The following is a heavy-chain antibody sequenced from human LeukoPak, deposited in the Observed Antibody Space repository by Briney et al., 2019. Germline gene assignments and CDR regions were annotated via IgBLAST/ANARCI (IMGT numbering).Heavy chain of an antibody. Sequence: PSETLSLTCTVSGGSISSSSYYWVWIRQPPGKGLEWIGSIYYSGSTYYNPSLKSRVTISVDTSKNQFSLKLSSVTAADTAVYYCARHIPPPYYDILTGYSLFDYWGQGTLVTVSS. CDR1: GGSISSSSYY. J-gene: IGHJ4*02. CDR3: ARHIPPPYYDILTGYSLFDY. CDR2: IYYSGST. D-gene: IGHD3-9*01. V-gene: IGHV4-39*01.